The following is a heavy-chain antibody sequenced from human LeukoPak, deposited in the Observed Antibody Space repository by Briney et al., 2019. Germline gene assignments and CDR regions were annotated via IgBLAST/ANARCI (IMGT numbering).Heavy chain of an antibody. V-gene: IGHV3-13*01. J-gene: IGHJ3*02. D-gene: IGHD5-12*01. Sequence: GGSLRLSCAASGFTFSSYDMHWVRHATGKGLEWVSAIGTAGDTYYPGSVKGRFTISRENAKNSLYLQMNSLRAGDTAVYYCARAEGRLRAFDIWGQGTMVTVSS. CDR3: ARAEGRLRAFDI. CDR1: GFTFSSYD. CDR2: IGTAGDT.